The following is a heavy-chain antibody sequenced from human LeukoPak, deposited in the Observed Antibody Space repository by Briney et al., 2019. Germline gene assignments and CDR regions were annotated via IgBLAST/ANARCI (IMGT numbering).Heavy chain of an antibody. CDR2: ISGSGGST. J-gene: IGHJ4*02. CDR3: AKYHYYGSGSYYFFDY. CDR1: GFTFSSYA. D-gene: IGHD3-10*01. V-gene: IGHV3-23*01. Sequence: GGSLRLSCAASGFTFSSYAMSWVRQAPGKGLEWVSAISGSGGSTYYADSVKGRFTISRDNSKNTLYLQMNSLSAEDTAVYYCAKYHYYGSGSYYFFDYWGQGTLVTVSS.